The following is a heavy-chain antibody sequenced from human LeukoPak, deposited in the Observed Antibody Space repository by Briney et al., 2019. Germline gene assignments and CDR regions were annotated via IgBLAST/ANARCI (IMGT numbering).Heavy chain of an antibody. CDR1: GGSFSGYY. V-gene: IGHV4-34*01. D-gene: IGHD6-13*01. J-gene: IGHJ4*02. CDR2: INHSGST. CDR3: ARGRRVDSSSWYRETFDY. Sequence: PSETLSLTCAVYGGSFSGYYWSWIRQPPGKGLEWIGEINHSGSTNYNPSLKSRVTMSVDTSKNQFSLKLSSVTAADTAVYYCARGRRVDSSSWYRETFDYWGQGALVAVSS.